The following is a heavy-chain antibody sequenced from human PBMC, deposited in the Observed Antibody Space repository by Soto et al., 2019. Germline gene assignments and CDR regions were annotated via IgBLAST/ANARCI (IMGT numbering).Heavy chain of an antibody. CDR2: ISWNSGSI. CDR3: VKELYCSSTSCYSRPHDAFDI. D-gene: IGHD2-2*02. J-gene: IGHJ3*02. V-gene: IGHV3-9*01. CDR1: GFTFDDYA. Sequence: EVQLVESGGGLVQPGRSLRLSCAASGFTFDDYAMHWVRQAPGKGLEWVSGISWNSGSIGYADSVKGRFTISRDNAKNSLYLQMNSLRAEDTALYYCVKELYCSSTSCYSRPHDAFDIWGQGTMVTVSS.